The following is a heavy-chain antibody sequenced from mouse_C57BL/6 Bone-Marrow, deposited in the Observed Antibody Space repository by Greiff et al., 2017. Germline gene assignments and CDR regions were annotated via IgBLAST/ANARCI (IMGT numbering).Heavy chain of an antibody. CDR1: GFTFSSYA. V-gene: IGHV5-4*03. CDR3: ARRWFAY. CDR2: ISDGGSYT. J-gene: IGHJ3*01. Sequence: EVQLVESGGGLVKPGGSLKLSCAASGFTFSSYAMSWVRQTPEKRLAWVATISDGGSYTYYPDNVKGRFTISRDNAKNNLYLQMSHLKSEDTAMYYCARRWFAYWGQGTLVTVSA.